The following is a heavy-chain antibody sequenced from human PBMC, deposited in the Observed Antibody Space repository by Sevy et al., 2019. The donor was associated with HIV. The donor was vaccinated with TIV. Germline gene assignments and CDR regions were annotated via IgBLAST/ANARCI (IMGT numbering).Heavy chain of an antibody. CDR1: GFTFSSYW. CDR3: ARAQQVTMLVVIGGLYFDF. CDR2: IKQDMSEK. J-gene: IGHJ4*02. Sequence: GGSLRLSCAASGFTFSSYWMTWVRQAPGKGLEWVANIKQDMSEKYYADSVKGRFTISRDNARNSVYLQMGSLRAEDTAVYDCARAQQVTMLVVIGGLYFDFWGQGTLVTVSS. D-gene: IGHD3-22*01. V-gene: IGHV3-7*01.